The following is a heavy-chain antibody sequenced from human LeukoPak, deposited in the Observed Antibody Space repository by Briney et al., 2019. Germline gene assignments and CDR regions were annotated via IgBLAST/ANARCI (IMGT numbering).Heavy chain of an antibody. Sequence: ASVKVSCRASGYTFTGYYMHWVRQAPGQGLEWMGWINPNSGGTNYAQKFRGRVTMTRDTSISTAYMELSRLRSDDTAVYYCARGPLVGDTTPFDYWGQGTLVTVSS. CDR3: ARGPLVGDTTPFDY. CDR1: GYTFTGYY. D-gene: IGHD1-26*01. V-gene: IGHV1-2*02. J-gene: IGHJ4*02. CDR2: INPNSGGT.